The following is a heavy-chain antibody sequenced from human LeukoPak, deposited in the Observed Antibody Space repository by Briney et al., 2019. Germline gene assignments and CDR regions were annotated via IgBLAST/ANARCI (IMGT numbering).Heavy chain of an antibody. Sequence: ASVTVSCTASGYTFTGYYMHWVRQAPGQGLEWMGWINPNSGGTNYAQTFQGRVTMTRDTSISTAYMELSRLRSDDTAVYYCASGSGHYYYYYGMDVWGQGTTVTVSS. CDR3: ASGSGHYYYYYGMDV. D-gene: IGHD6-25*01. J-gene: IGHJ6*02. V-gene: IGHV1-2*02. CDR2: INPNSGGT. CDR1: GYTFTGYY.